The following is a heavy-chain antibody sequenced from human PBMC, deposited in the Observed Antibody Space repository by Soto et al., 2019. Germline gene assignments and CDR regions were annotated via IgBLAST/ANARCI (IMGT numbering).Heavy chain of an antibody. CDR3: ARSLVDTTDYYYYYMDV. D-gene: IGHD5-18*01. V-gene: IGHV1-8*01. CDR2: MNPNSGNT. Sequence: ASVKVSCKASGYTFTSYDINWVRQATGQGLEWMGWMNPNSGNTGYAQKFQGRVTMTRNTSISTAYMELSSLRSEDTAVYYCARSLVDTTDYYYYYMDVWGKGTTVTVSS. J-gene: IGHJ6*03. CDR1: GYTFTSYD.